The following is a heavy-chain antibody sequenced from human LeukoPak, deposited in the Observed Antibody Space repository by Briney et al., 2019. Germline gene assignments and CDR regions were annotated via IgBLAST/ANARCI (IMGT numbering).Heavy chain of an antibody. Sequence: GESLKISCQGSGYSFTNYWIAWVRQMPGKGLEWVGVIYPGDSDTRNSPSLQGQVTISADKSISTAYLQWSSLKASDTAMYYCARLGYCSGGSCGPDAFDIWGQGTMVTVSS. V-gene: IGHV5-51*01. J-gene: IGHJ3*02. CDR3: ARLGYCSGGSCGPDAFDI. D-gene: IGHD2-15*01. CDR2: IYPGDSDT. CDR1: GYSFTNYW.